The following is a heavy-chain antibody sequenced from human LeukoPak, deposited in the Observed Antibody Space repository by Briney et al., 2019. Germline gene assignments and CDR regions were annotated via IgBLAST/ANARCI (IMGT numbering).Heavy chain of an antibody. CDR3: ARGPGSGTYWAFDY. D-gene: IGHD1-26*01. CDR2: DYYSGCT. V-gene: IGHV4-59*08. J-gene: IGHJ4*02. Sequence: SQTLSLTCTVSGGSIRMYYWRWVRQPHRKGLEWIGYDYYSGCTSYNTSLKSRGTISVDTSKNQRSLKLSSVAAGDAAVYYCARGPGSGTYWAFDYWGQGTLGTVSS. CDR1: GGSIRMYY.